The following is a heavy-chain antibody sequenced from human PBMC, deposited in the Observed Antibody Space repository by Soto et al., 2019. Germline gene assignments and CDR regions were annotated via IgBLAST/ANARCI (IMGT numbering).Heavy chain of an antibody. CDR3: ARLFCTKNVVVPAAISWFDT. Sequence: TSKTRSLTWSVSSGCSSSGGYYWSWSRQHPGKGRDWIGYIYYCWSTYFNTSINSRLTISLVTSTIQFSLNLSSVTAAATAVYYCARLFCTKNVVVPAAISWFDTWGQGTLVTASS. V-gene: IGHV4-31*02. D-gene: IGHD2-2*01. CDR2: IYYCWST. J-gene: IGHJ5*02. CDR1: SGCSSSGGYY.